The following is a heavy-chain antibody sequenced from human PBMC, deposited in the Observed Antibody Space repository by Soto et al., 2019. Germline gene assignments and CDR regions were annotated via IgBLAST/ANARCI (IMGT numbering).Heavy chain of an antibody. CDR2: ISYDGSDK. V-gene: IGHV3-30-3*01. Sequence: PGGSLRLSCAASGFTFSSYAMHWVRQAPGKGLEWVALISYDGSDKDYADSVKGRFTISRDNSRNTLFLQMNSLRAEDTAVYYCAKEGGLSGSYYIPSSYYVDYRGQGT. CDR3: AKEGGLSGSYYIPSSYYVDY. J-gene: IGHJ4*02. D-gene: IGHD1-26*01. CDR1: GFTFSSYA.